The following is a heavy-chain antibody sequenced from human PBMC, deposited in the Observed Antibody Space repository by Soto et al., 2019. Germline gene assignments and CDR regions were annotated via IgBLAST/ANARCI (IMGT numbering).Heavy chain of an antibody. CDR3: ARGLYSGDK. CDR1: GYIFTYYY. D-gene: IGHD2-21*01. CDR2: INPNGGST. J-gene: IGHJ4*02. V-gene: IGHV1-46*01. Sequence: QVRLVQSGAEVKKPGASVKVSCKASGYIFTYYYIHWVRQAPGQGLEWMAIINPNGGSTNCAQEFQGRITLTRDTSTSTVYMDLSSLTSEDTAMYYCARGLYSGDKWGQGTLVTVSS.